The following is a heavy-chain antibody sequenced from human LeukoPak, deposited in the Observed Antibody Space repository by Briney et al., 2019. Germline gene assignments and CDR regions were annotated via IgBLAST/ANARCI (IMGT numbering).Heavy chain of an antibody. J-gene: IGHJ3*02. CDR2: INPNSGGT. Sequence: ASVKVSCKTSGYTFTGYYIHWVRQAPGQGLEWMGRINPNSGGTNYAQKFQDRVTMTRDTSVSTAYMELSRLRSDDTAVYYCARESPEDAFDIWGQGTTVTVSS. CDR3: ARESPEDAFDI. CDR1: GYTFTGYY. V-gene: IGHV1-2*06.